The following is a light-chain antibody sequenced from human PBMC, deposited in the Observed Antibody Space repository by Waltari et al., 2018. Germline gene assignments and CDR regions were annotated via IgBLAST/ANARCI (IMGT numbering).Light chain of an antibody. CDR2: DAS. Sequence: EIVLTQSPATLSLSPGERATLSCRASQSVSVYLAWYQQKPGQAPRLLIFDASSRATGIPARFSGSGSGTDFTLTISSLEPEDFAVYYCQQRGNGLTFGGGTRVEIK. CDR3: QQRGNGLT. V-gene: IGKV3-11*01. CDR1: QSVSVY. J-gene: IGKJ4*01.